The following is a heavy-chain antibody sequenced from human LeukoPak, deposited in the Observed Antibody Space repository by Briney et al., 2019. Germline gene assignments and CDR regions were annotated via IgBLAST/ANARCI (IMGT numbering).Heavy chain of an antibody. V-gene: IGHV3-74*01. CDR1: GFTFSSYW. CDR2: INIDGSST. CDR3: ARVFLLGDVDY. D-gene: IGHD2/OR15-2a*01. Sequence: LPGGSLRLSCAPSGFTFSSYWMHWVRPAPGKGLVWVSRINIDGSSTSYAYSVKGPFTISRDNAKNTRSLQMNSLRAEYTAVYYSARVFLLGDVDYWGRGTLVTVSS. J-gene: IGHJ4*02.